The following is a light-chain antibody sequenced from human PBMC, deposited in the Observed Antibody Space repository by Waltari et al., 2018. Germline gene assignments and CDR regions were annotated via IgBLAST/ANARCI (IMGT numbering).Light chain of an antibody. Sequence: QSALTQPASVSGSPGPSITISCTGTSRYVGGYNYVSWYQQHPGKAPKLMIYDVSKRPSGVSNRFSGSKSGNTASLTISGLQAEDEADYYCSSYTSSSTRVFGGGTKLTVL. CDR3: SSYTSSSTRV. J-gene: IGLJ3*02. CDR1: SRYVGGYNY. CDR2: DVS. V-gene: IGLV2-14*01.